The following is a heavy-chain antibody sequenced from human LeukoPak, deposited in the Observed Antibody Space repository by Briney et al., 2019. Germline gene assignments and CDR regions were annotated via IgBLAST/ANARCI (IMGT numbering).Heavy chain of an antibody. V-gene: IGHV4-4*07. Sequence: SETLSLTCTVSGGSISSYYWSWIRQPAGKGLEWIGRIYTSGSTNYNPSLKSRVTMSVDTSKNQFSLKLSSVTAADTAVYYCARDKGSGSYYTTFDYWGQGTLVTVSS. CDR3: ARDKGSGSYYTTFDY. J-gene: IGHJ4*02. CDR2: IYTSGST. D-gene: IGHD3-10*01. CDR1: GGSISSYY.